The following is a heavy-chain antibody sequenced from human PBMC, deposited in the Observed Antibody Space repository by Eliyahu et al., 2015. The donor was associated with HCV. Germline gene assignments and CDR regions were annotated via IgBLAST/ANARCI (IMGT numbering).Heavy chain of an antibody. CDR1: GGTLNSFA. J-gene: IGHJ6*02. V-gene: IGHV1-69*01. CDR2: IVPLFRST. D-gene: IGHD3-10*01. Sequence: EVKKPGSSVKVSCKASGGTLNSFALSWVRQAPGQGHEWMGGIVPLFRSTNYAQNFRGRVTITADASTSTIYMELSSLRSEDTAVYYCARCILRLGGSGSSFGLDVWGQGTSVTVSS. CDR3: ARCILRLGGSGSSFGLDV.